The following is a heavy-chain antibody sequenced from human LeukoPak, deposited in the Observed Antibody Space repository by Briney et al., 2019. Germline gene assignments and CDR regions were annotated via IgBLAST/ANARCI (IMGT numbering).Heavy chain of an antibody. J-gene: IGHJ3*02. CDR3: ARFYGGSAFDI. CDR2: IGTAGDT. CDR1: GFTFSSYD. V-gene: IGHV3-13*01. Sequence: GGSLRLSCAASGFTFSSYDMHWVRQATGKGLEWVSAIGTAGDTYYPGSVKGRFTISRENAKNSLYLQMNSLRAGDTAVYYCARFYGGSAFDIWGQGTMVTVSS. D-gene: IGHD3-16*01.